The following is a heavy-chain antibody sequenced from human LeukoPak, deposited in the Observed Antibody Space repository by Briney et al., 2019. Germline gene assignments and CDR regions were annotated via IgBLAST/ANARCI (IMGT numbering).Heavy chain of an antibody. J-gene: IGHJ4*02. D-gene: IGHD4-23*01. CDR3: ARDPRTLNDYGGNSDY. Sequence: SVKVSCKASGGTFSSYAISWVRQAPGQGLEWMGGIIPIFGTANYAQKFQGRVTITADESTSTAYMELSSLRSEDAAVYYCARDPRTLNDYGGNSDYWGQGTLVTVSS. CDR1: GGTFSSYA. CDR2: IIPIFGTA. V-gene: IGHV1-69*13.